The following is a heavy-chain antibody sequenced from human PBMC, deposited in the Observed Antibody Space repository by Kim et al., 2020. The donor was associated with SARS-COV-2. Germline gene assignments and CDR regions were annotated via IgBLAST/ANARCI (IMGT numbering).Heavy chain of an antibody. V-gene: IGHV3-33*01. J-gene: IGHJ5*02. CDR2: ICYDGSNK. Sequence: GGSLRLSCAASGFTFSSYGMHWVRQAPGKGLEWVAVICYDGSNKYYADSVKGRFTISGDNSKNTLFLQMNSLIAEATAVYYWVGVYVLWSRGWFGAGGKG. CDR1: GFTFSSYG. CDR3: VGVYVLWSRGWFGA. D-gene: IGHD5-18*01.